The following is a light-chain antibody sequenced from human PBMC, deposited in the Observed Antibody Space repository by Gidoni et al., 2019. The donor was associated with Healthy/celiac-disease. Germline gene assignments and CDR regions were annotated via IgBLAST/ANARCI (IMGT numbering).Light chain of an antibody. V-gene: IGKV3-20*01. Sequence: EIVLTQSPGTLSLSPGERATLSCRASQSVSSSYLAWYQQKPGQAPRLLIYGASSRATGIPDRFSGSGSGTDFTLTISRLEPEDFAVYYCQQYGSSPPLLFTFXPXTKVDIK. J-gene: IGKJ3*01. CDR1: QSVSSSY. CDR2: GAS. CDR3: QQYGSSPPLLFT.